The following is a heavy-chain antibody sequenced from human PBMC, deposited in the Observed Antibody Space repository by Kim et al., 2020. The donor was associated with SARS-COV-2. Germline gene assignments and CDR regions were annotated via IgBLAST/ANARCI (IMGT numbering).Heavy chain of an antibody. CDR3: ARGYSGYDLNWFYP. V-gene: IGHV4-34*01. J-gene: IGHJ5*02. CDR2: INHSGST. CDR1: GGSFSGYY. Sequence: SETLSLTCAVYGGSFSGYYWSWIRQPPGKGLEWIGEINHSGSTNYNPSLKSRVTISVDTSKNQFSLKLSSVTAADTAVYYCARGYSGYDLNWFYPWGQGT. D-gene: IGHD5-12*01.